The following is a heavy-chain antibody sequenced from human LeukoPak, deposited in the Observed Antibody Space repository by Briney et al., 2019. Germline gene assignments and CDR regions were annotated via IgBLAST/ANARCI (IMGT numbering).Heavy chain of an antibody. J-gene: IGHJ4*02. V-gene: IGHV3-30*18. Sequence: GGSLRLSCAASGFTFSSYGMHWVRQAPGKGLEWVAVISYDGSSKQYADSVKGRFTMSRDNSKNTLYLQMNSLRSEDAAAYYCAKVRTQYCSSGNCFNYYFEYWGQGTLITVSS. D-gene: IGHD2-15*01. CDR2: ISYDGSSK. CDR1: GFTFSSYG. CDR3: AKVRTQYCSSGNCFNYYFEY.